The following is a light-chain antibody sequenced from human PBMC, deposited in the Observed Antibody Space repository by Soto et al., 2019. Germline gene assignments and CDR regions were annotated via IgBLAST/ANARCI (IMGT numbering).Light chain of an antibody. CDR2: AAS. J-gene: IGKJ1*01. V-gene: IGKV1-16*01. CDR1: QSISSY. Sequence: DIPMTQSPSSLSASVGDRVTITCRASQSISSYVNWYQQKPGKAPKLLIYAASSLQSGVPSRFSGSGSGTEFTLTISSLQPDDFATYYCQHYNSYSEAFGQGTKVDIK. CDR3: QHYNSYSEA.